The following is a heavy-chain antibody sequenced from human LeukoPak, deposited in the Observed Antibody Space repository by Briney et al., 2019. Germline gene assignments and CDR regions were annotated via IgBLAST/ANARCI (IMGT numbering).Heavy chain of an antibody. CDR1: GYTFTGYY. Sequence: ASVKVSCKASGYTFTGYYMHWARQAPGKGLEWMGGFDPEDGETIYAQKFQGRVTMTEDTSTDTAYMEVSRLRSDDTAVYYCASVYDSPGFAENWGQGTLVTVSS. CDR3: ASVYDSPGFAEN. V-gene: IGHV1-24*01. J-gene: IGHJ4*02. CDR2: FDPEDGET. D-gene: IGHD5/OR15-5a*01.